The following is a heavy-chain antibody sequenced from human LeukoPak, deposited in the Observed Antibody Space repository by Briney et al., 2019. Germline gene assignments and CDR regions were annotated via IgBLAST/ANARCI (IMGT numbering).Heavy chain of an antibody. V-gene: IGHV4-39*01. CDR3: ARHDRYIGSY. CDR1: GGSISSSSYY. D-gene: IGHD1-26*01. Sequence: PSETLSLTCTVPGGSISSSSYYWGWIRQPPGKGLEWIGSIYYSGITYYNPSLKSRVTISVDTSKNLFSLKLSSVTAADTAVYYCARHDRYIGSYWGQGTLVTVSS. J-gene: IGHJ4*02. CDR2: IYYSGIT.